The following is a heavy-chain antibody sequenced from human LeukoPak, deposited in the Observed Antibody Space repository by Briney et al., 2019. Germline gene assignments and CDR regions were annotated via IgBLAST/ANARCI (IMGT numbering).Heavy chain of an antibody. Sequence: GGSLRLSCAASGFTFSSYGMSWVRQAPGKGLEWVSAISGSGGSTYYADSVKGRFTISRDSSKNILYLQMNSLRAEDTAVYYCAKDASSSWYNWFDPWGQGTLVTVSS. CDR2: ISGSGGST. J-gene: IGHJ5*02. V-gene: IGHV3-23*01. CDR1: GFTFSSYG. D-gene: IGHD6-13*01. CDR3: AKDASSSWYNWFDP.